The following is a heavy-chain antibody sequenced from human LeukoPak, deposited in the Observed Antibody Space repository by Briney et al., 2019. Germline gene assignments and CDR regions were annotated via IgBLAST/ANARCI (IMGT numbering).Heavy chain of an antibody. D-gene: IGHD3-10*01. CDR2: ISAYNGNT. Sequence: ASVKVSCTASGYTSTSYGISWVRQAPGQGDERMGWISAYNGNTNYAQTLQGRVTMTTDPSTSTAYMELRSLRSDDTAVYYCARDNGDLDYWGQGTLVTVSS. CDR3: ARDNGDLDY. J-gene: IGHJ4*02. CDR1: GYTSTSYG. V-gene: IGHV1-18*01.